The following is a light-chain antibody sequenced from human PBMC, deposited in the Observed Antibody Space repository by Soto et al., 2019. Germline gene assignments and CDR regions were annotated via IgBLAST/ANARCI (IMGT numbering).Light chain of an antibody. CDR2: GAS. Sequence: EIVMTQSPATLSVSPGERATLSCRASQSVSSNLAWYQQKPGQAPRLLIYGASTRATGIPARFSGSGSGTEFTITISSLQSEDFAVYYCKQYNTWPPWTFGQGTKVEIK. V-gene: IGKV3-15*01. CDR3: KQYNTWPPWT. J-gene: IGKJ1*01. CDR1: QSVSSN.